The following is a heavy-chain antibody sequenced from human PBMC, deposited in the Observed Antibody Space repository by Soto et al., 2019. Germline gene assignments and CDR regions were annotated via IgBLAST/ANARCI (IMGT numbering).Heavy chain of an antibody. J-gene: IGHJ3*02. CDR2: ISSSSSYI. CDR1: RFTFSSYS. V-gene: IGHV3-21*06. D-gene: IGHD3-22*01. Sequence: KPGGSLRLSCAASRFTFSSYSMNWVRQAPGKGLEWVSSISSSSSYIFYADSVKGRFTISRDNAKNSLYLQMNSLRAEDTAVYYCARDQGCYYDSSGYCHDAFDIWGQGTMVTVSS. CDR3: ARDQGCYYDSSGYCHDAFDI.